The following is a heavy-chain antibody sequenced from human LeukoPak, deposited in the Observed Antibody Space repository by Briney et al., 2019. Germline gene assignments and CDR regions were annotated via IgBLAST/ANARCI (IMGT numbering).Heavy chain of an antibody. V-gene: IGHV3-7*01. CDR1: GFTLSSYW. Sequence: GGSLRLSCAASGFTLSSYWMSCARQAPGKGMEWVANIKQDGSEKYYVDSVKGRFTISRDNAKNSLYLQMNSLRAEDTAVYYCAGSGGVIASDAFDIWGQGTMVTVSS. J-gene: IGHJ3*02. CDR3: AGSGGVIASDAFDI. CDR2: IKQDGSEK. D-gene: IGHD3-16*02.